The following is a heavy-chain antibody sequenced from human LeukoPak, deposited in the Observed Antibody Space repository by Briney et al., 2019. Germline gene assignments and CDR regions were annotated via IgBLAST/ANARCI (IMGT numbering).Heavy chain of an antibody. J-gene: IGHJ5*02. V-gene: IGHV1-2*02. CDR2: INPNTGGT. CDR1: GYTFTGYY. D-gene: IGHD3-10*01. Sequence: GASVKVSCKASGYTFTGYYIHWVRQAPGQGLEWMGWINPNTGGTNYAQKFQGRVTMTRDTSISTAYMELSRLRSDDTAVYYCARADYYGSGSYYIGNWFDPWGQGTLVTVSS. CDR3: ARADYYGSGSYYIGNWFDP.